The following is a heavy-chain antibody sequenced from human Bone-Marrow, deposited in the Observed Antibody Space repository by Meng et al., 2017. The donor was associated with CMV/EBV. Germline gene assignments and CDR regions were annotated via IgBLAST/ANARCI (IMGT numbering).Heavy chain of an antibody. Sequence: GESLKISCAASGFTFNSNAMSWVRQAPGKGLEWVSVISYDGSNKYYADSVKGRFTISRDNAKNTLYLQMNSLRAEDTAVYYCARDDCSSTSCYEAAFDIWGQGTMV. V-gene: IGHV3-30-3*01. D-gene: IGHD2-2*01. CDR2: ISYDGSNK. CDR1: GFTFNSNA. CDR3: ARDDCSSTSCYEAAFDI. J-gene: IGHJ3*02.